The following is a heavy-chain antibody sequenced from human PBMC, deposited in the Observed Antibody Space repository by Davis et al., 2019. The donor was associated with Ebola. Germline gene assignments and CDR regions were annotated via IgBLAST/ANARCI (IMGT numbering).Heavy chain of an antibody. CDR1: GFSFSNSD. V-gene: IGHV3-23*01. D-gene: IGHD1-26*01. Sequence: PGGSLRLSCEGTGFSFSNSDMNWVRQAPGKGLEYVSNINYNGDKTYYADSVKGRFTVSRDNGKNKLYLEMTTLRAEDTAVYYCIGDPNWESGYWGQGTLVTVSS. J-gene: IGHJ4*02. CDR2: INYNGDKT. CDR3: IGDPNWESGY.